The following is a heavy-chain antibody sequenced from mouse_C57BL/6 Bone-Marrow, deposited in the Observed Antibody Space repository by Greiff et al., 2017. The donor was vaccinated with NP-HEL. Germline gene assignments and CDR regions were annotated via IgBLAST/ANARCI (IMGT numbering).Heavy chain of an antibody. Sequence: VTLKESVAELVRPGASVKLSCTASGFNIKNTYMHWVKQRPEQGLEWIGRIDPANGNTKYAPKFQGKATITADTSSNTAYLQLSSLTSEDTAIYYCASDGYHFYYAMDYWGQGTSVTVSS. D-gene: IGHD2-3*01. CDR1: GFNIKNTY. CDR3: ASDGYHFYYAMDY. J-gene: IGHJ4*01. CDR2: IDPANGNT. V-gene: IGHV14-3*01.